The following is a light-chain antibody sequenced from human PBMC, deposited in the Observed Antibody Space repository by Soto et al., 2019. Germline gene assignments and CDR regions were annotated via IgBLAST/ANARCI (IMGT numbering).Light chain of an antibody. J-gene: IGLJ7*01. CDR1: SSNIGNNY. CDR2: DNN. CDR3: GTWDSSLSAGPV. V-gene: IGLV1-51*01. Sequence: QSVLTQPPSVSAAPGQKVTISCSGSSSNIGNNYVSWYQQLPGTAPKLLIYDNNKRPSGIPDRFSGSKSGTSATLGITGLQTGDEADYYCGTWDSSLSAGPVFGGGTQLTVL.